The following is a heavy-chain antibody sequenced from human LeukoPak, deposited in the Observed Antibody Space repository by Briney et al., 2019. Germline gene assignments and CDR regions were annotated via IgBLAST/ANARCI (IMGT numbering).Heavy chain of an antibody. V-gene: IGHV4-59*08. CDR3: ARQRITMVRGVSNYFDY. Sequence: SETLSLTCTGSGGSISSYYWSWIRQSPGKGLEWIGYIYHSGSTNYNPSLKSRVTISVDTSKNQFSLKLSSVTAADTAVYYCARQRITMVRGVSNYFDYWGQGTLVTVSS. CDR2: IYHSGST. CDR1: GGSISSYY. J-gene: IGHJ4*02. D-gene: IGHD3-10*01.